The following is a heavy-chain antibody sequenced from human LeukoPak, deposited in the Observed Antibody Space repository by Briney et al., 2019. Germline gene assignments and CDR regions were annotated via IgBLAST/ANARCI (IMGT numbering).Heavy chain of an antibody. Sequence: GGSLRLSCAASGFTFSSYWMSWVRQAPGKGLEWVANIKQDGSEKYYVDSVKGRFTISGDNAKNSLYLQMNSLRAEDTAVYYCARDIGDGYNWVDYWGQGTLVTVSS. V-gene: IGHV3-7*01. CDR3: ARDIGDGYNWVDY. D-gene: IGHD5-24*01. CDR1: GFTFSSYW. CDR2: IKQDGSEK. J-gene: IGHJ4*02.